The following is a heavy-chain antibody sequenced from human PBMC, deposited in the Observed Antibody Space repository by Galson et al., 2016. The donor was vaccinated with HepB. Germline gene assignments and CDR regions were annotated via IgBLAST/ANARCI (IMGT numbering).Heavy chain of an antibody. CDR3: AISTAAVPASINWFDP. V-gene: IGHV4-4*02. D-gene: IGHD2-2*01. J-gene: IGHJ5*02. CDR2: VFHSGST. Sequence: SETLSLTCAVSGVSITSPNWCTWVRQPPGKGREWIGEVFHSGSTYYNPSLKSRVTMSVDKSKNHFSLKLTSVTAADTAVYDCAISTAAVPASINWFDPWGQGTLVTVSS. CDR1: GVSITSPNW.